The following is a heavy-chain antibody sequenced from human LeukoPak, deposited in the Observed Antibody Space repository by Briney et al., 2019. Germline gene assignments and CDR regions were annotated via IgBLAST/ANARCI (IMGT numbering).Heavy chain of an antibody. V-gene: IGHV4-34*01. CDR3: ARSYYHADY. Sequence: PSETLSLTCAVYGGSLSGYYWNWIRQPPGKGLEWIGEIDHSGNTNYDPSLKSRVAMSIDTSKNQFSLKLNSVSAADTAVYYCARSYYHADYWGQGTPVTVSS. CDR1: GGSLSGYY. CDR2: IDHSGNT. J-gene: IGHJ4*02. D-gene: IGHD3-3*02.